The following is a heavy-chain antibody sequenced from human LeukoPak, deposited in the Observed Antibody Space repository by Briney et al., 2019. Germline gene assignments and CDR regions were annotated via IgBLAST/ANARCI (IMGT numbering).Heavy chain of an antibody. CDR3: HLWTWGSGSRAFDI. D-gene: IGHD3-10*01. V-gene: IGHV3-33*01. Sequence: GGSLRLSCAASGFTFSSYGMHWVRQAPGKGLEWVAVIWYDGSNKYYAASVKGRFTISRDNSKNTLYLQMNSLGAEDTAVYYCHLWTWGSGSRAFDIWGQGTMVTVSS. CDR2: IWYDGSNK. J-gene: IGHJ3*02. CDR1: GFTFSSYG.